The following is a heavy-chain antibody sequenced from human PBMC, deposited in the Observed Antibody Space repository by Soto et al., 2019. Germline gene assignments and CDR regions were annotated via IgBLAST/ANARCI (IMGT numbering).Heavy chain of an antibody. Sequence: PGESLKISCKGSGYSFTSYWIGWVRQMPGKGLEWMGIIYPGDSDTRYSPSFQGQVTISADKSISTAYLQWSSLKASDTAMYYCARIYGGNSAWNGRLFDYWGQGTLVTVSS. D-gene: IGHD2-21*02. CDR1: GYSFTSYW. CDR3: ARIYGGNSAWNGRLFDY. V-gene: IGHV5-51*01. J-gene: IGHJ4*02. CDR2: IYPGDSDT.